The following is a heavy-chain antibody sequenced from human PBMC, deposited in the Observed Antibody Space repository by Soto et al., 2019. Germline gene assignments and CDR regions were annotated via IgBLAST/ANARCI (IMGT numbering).Heavy chain of an antibody. V-gene: IGHV1-3*01. J-gene: IGHJ3*02. Sequence: ASVKVSCKASGYTFTNYAMHWVRQAPGQRLEWMGWINAGNGNTKYSQKFQGRVTITRDTSASTVYMELSSLRSEDTAVYYCATGRPYYYDSSGYYYVGPTPDAFDIWGQGTMVTVSS. D-gene: IGHD3-22*01. CDR3: ATGRPYYYDSSGYYYVGPTPDAFDI. CDR1: GYTFTNYA. CDR2: INAGNGNT.